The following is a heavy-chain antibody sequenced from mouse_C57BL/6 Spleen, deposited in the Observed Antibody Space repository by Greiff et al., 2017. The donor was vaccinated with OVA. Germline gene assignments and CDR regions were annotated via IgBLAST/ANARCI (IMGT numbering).Heavy chain of an antibody. Sequence: LQQPGAELVKPGASVKLSCKASGYTFTSYWMQWVKQRPGQGLEWIGEIDPSDSYTNYNQKFKGKATLTVDTSSSTAYMQLSSLTSEDSAVYYCARGGGLPGAYWGQGTLVTVSA. J-gene: IGHJ3*01. CDR1: GYTFTSYW. CDR2: IDPSDSYT. D-gene: IGHD2-4*01. V-gene: IGHV1-50*01. CDR3: ARGGGLPGAY.